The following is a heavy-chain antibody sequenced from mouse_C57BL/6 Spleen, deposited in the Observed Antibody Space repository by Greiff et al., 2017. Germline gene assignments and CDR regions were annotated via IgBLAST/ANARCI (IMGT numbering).Heavy chain of an antibody. J-gene: IGHJ2*01. CDR1: GFTFSDYG. Sequence: VQLKESGGGLVKPGGSLQLSCAASGFTFSDYGMHWVRQAPEKGLEWVAYISSGSSTIYYADTVKGRFTISRDNAKNTLFLQMTSLRSEDTAMYYCARSRSWDYWGQGTTLTVSS. V-gene: IGHV5-17*01. CDR2: ISSGSSTI. D-gene: IGHD3-1*01. CDR3: ARSRSWDY.